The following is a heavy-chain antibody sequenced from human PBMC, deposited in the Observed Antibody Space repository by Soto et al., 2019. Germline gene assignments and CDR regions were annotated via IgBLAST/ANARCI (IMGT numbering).Heavy chain of an antibody. J-gene: IGHJ6*02. D-gene: IGHD6-19*01. Sequence: EVQLLESGGGLVQPGGSLRLSCAASGFTFTGYAMTWVRQAPGKGLEWVSSVSSGSGDFTYYADSLKGRFTISRDNSKNTVYLQLNSLRAEDTAVYYCAKDDVSGSYSYGLDVWGQGTTVTVSS. CDR2: SSGSGDFT. V-gene: IGHV3-23*01. CDR1: GFTFTGYA. CDR3: AKDDVSGSYSYGLDV.